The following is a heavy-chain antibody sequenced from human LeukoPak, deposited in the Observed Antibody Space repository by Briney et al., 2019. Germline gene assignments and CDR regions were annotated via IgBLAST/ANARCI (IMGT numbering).Heavy chain of an antibody. J-gene: IGHJ4*02. D-gene: IGHD3-16*01. CDR3: ARGLGLFDY. CDR2: IKQDGSEK. Sequence: GGSLRLSCAASGFTFSSYNMNWVRQAPGKGLEWVANIKQDGSEKYYVDSVKGRFTISRDNAKNSLYLQMNSLRAEDTAVYYCARGLGLFDYWGQGTLVTVSS. V-gene: IGHV3-7*01. CDR1: GFTFSSYN.